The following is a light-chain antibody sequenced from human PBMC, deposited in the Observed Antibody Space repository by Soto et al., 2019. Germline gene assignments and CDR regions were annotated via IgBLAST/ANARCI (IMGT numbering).Light chain of an antibody. CDR1: QGISSY. V-gene: IGKV1-9*01. J-gene: IGKJ1*01. CDR2: AAS. CDR3: QQLNSYPPT. Sequence: DIQLTQSPSFLSASVGDRVTITCRASQGISSYLAWYQQKPGKAPQLLIYAASTLQSGVPSRFSGSGAGTEFTLTISSLQPEDFATYYCQQLNSYPPTFGQGTKVDIK.